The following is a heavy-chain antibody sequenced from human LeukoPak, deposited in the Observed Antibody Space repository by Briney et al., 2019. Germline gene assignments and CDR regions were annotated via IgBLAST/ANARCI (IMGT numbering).Heavy chain of an antibody. CDR2: IYDSGST. Sequence: SETLSLTCAVYGGSFSGYYWSWIRQPPGKGLEWIGGIYDSGSTYYNPSLKSRVTISVDTSKNQFSLKLNSVTAADTAVYYCARHYGPWGQGTLVTVSS. V-gene: IGHV4-34*01. CDR1: GGSFSGYY. CDR3: ARHYGP. D-gene: IGHD3-16*01. J-gene: IGHJ5*02.